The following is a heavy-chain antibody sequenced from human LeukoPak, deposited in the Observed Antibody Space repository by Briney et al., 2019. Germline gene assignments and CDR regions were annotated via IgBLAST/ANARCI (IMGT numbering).Heavy chain of an antibody. J-gene: IGHJ5*02. D-gene: IGHD2-2*01. CDR2: ISGGGGST. CDR1: RFTFSSYA. V-gene: IGHV3-23*01. CDR3: ARLPAAINGYFDP. Sequence: PGGSLRLSCAASRFTFSSYAMSWVRQAPGKGLEWVSAISGGGGSTYHADSVKGRFTISRDNSKNTLYLQMNSLRAEDTAVYYCARLPAAINGYFDPWGQGTLVTVSS.